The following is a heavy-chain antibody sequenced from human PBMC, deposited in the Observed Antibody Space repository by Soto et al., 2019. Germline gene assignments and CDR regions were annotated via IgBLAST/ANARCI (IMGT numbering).Heavy chain of an antibody. J-gene: IGHJ4*02. D-gene: IGHD3-10*01. Sequence: SGPTLVNPTQTLTLTCSFSGFSLSTRGVAVGWIRQPPGKALEWLTPIYWDDDKRFSPSLKSRLTITKDTSKNQVVLIMTDMDPVDTATYFCARSLGQSPPDYWGQGTLVTVSS. CDR3: ARSLGQSPPDY. CDR2: IYWDDDK. CDR1: GFSLSTRGVA. V-gene: IGHV2-5*02.